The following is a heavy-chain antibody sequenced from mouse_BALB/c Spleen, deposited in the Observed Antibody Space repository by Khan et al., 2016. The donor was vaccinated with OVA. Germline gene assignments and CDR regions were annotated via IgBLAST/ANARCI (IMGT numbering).Heavy chain of an antibody. CDR2: IWGDGST. CDR1: GFSLISYG. J-gene: IGHJ1*01. CDR3: AKPRQYWYLDD. V-gene: IGHV2-3*01. Sequence: QVQLKQSGPGLVAPSQSLSITCTVSGFSLISYGVSWIRQPPGKGLEWLGVIWGDGSTNYHSALRSRLSISKDNSKSQVFLKLNSLQTDDTATYFCAKPRQYWYLDDGGEGTSVTVSS.